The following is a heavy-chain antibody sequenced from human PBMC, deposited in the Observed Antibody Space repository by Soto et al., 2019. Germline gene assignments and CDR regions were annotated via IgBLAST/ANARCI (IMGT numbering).Heavy chain of an antibody. D-gene: IGHD2-21*02. J-gene: IGHJ4*02. CDR3: ARPNTVVTHQLSY. V-gene: IGHV3-48*03. Sequence: EVQLVESGGGLVQPGGSLRLSCAASGFTFSSYEMNWVRQAPGKGLEGVSYISSSGSTIYYADSVKGRFTISRDNAKNSLYLQMNSLRAEDTAVYDCARPNTVVTHQLSYWGQGTLVTVAS. CDR1: GFTFSSYE. CDR2: ISSSGSTI.